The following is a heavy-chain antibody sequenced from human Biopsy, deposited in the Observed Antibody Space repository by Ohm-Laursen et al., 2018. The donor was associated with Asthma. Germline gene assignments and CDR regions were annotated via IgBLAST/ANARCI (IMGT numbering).Heavy chain of an antibody. V-gene: IGHV4-39*02. CDR1: GDAMSTSGSY. J-gene: IGHJ2*01. CDR2: IYYSGRT. D-gene: IGHD6-6*01. Sequence: GTLSLTCIVSGDAMSTSGSYWGWIRQSPGKGLEWIGSIYYSGRTYYSPSPESRVTISADTSKNHFSLKVTSVTAADTAVYYCARAVSSSSYWYFDLWGRGDLVTVSS. CDR3: ARAVSSSSYWYFDL.